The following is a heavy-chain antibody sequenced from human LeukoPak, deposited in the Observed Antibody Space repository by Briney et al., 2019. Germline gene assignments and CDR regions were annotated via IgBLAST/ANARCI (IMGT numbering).Heavy chain of an antibody. D-gene: IGHD3-22*01. J-gene: IGHJ4*02. V-gene: IGHV4-34*01. CDR1: GGSFSGYY. CDR3: ARARYYYDSSGYYHPVFDY. Sequence: SETLSLTCAVYGGSFSGYYWSWIRQPPGKGLEWIGGINHSGSTNYNPSLKSRVTISVDTSKNQFSLKLSSVTAADTAVYYCARARYYYDSSGYYHPVFDYWGQGTLVTVSS. CDR2: INHSGST.